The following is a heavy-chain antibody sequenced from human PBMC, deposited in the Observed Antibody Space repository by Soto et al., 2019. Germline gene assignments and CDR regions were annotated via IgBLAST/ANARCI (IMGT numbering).Heavy chain of an antibody. Sequence: EGQVVESGGGLVQPGGSLRLSCAASGFSVSTNYMSWVRQAPGKGLEWVSVIYSGGGTYYGDSVKGRFIISRDSSKNTLYLQMNNLRAEDTAVYYCARKNIAEHPPYMAVWGKGTTVIVSS. CDR3: ARKNIAEHPPYMAV. CDR2: IYSGGGT. V-gene: IGHV3-66*01. CDR1: GFSVSTNY. J-gene: IGHJ6*03. D-gene: IGHD6-13*01.